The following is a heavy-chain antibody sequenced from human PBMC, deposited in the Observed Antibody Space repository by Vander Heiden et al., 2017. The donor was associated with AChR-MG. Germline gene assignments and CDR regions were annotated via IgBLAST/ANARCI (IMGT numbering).Heavy chain of an antibody. Sequence: EVQLLESGGGLVQPGGSLRLSCAASGSTFSSYAMSWVRPAPGKGLEWVSAISGSGGSTYYADSVKGRFTISRDNSKNTLYLQMNSLRAEDTAVYYCAKGIEWELHFDYWGQGTLVTVSS. CDR2: ISGSGGST. CDR1: GSTFSSYA. D-gene: IGHD1-26*01. J-gene: IGHJ4*02. CDR3: AKGIEWELHFDY. V-gene: IGHV3-23*01.